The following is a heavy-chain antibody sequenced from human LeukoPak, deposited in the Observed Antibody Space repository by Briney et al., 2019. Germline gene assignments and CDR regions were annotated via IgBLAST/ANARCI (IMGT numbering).Heavy chain of an antibody. CDR2: ISYDGSNK. CDR3: AKDVTTVTMGFDY. CDR1: GFTFSSYG. D-gene: IGHD4-17*01. J-gene: IGHJ4*02. V-gene: IGHV3-30*18. Sequence: PGGSLRLSCAASGFTFSSYGMHWVRQAPGKGQEWVAVISYDGSNKYYADSVKGRFTISRDNSKNTLYLQMNSLRAEDTAVYYCAKDVTTVTMGFDYWGQGTLVTVSS.